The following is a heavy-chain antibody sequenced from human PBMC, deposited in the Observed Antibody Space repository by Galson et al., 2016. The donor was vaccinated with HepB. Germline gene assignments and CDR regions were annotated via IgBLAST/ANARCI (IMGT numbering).Heavy chain of an antibody. J-gene: IGHJ3*02. CDR1: GYTLTELS. CDR2: FDPENGEI. Sequence: SVKVSCKVPGYTLTELSMHWVRQAPGKGLEWMGGFDPENGEIMYAQRFQDRVTMTEDTSGDTASMELSNLRSEDTAVYYCETIRRSITLGRGLLITFALDNWGQGTIVTVSS. V-gene: IGHV1-24*01. D-gene: IGHD3-10*01. CDR3: ETIRRSITLGRGLLITFALDN.